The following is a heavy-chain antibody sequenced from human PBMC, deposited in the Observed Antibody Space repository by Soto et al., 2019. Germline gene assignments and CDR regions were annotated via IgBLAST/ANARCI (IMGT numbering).Heavy chain of an antibody. V-gene: IGHV3-30*18. CDR3: AKGGRQWLVTADVTY. Sequence: VQLVESGGGVVQPGRSLRLSCAASGFTFSDYAMHWVRQAPGKGLEWVAVVSHDGRNTHYADSVKGRFTISRDSSKNTGSLEMPSLRAEDTAVYYCAKGGRQWLVTADVTYWGQGALVTVSS. CDR2: VSHDGRNT. D-gene: IGHD6-19*01. CDR1: GFTFSDYA. J-gene: IGHJ4*02.